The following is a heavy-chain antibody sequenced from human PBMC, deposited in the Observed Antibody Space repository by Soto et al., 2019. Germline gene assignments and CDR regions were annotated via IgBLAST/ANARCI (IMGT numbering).Heavy chain of an antibody. V-gene: IGHV4-59*08. Sequence: SETLSLTCTVSGGSISSYYWSWIRQPPGGGMEWIGYIYYSGSTNYNPSLKSRFTIAVDTSKNQFSLKLSSVTAADTAVYYCARQYVGWLTIDYWGHGTPVTVSS. CDR3: ARQYVGWLTIDY. CDR2: IYYSGST. CDR1: GGSISSYY. D-gene: IGHD5-12*01. J-gene: IGHJ4*01.